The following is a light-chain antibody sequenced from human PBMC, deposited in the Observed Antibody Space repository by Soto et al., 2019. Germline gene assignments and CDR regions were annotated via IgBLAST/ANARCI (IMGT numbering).Light chain of an antibody. CDR3: QQYNNWPRT. V-gene: IGKV3-15*01. Sequence: EIVLTQSPGTLSLSPGERATLSCRASQSVSSSSLAWYQQKPGQAPRLLIYGASTRAIDIPARFSGSGSETEFTLTISSLQSEDFAVYYCQQYNNWPRTFGQGTKVDIK. CDR2: GAS. CDR1: QSVSSS. J-gene: IGKJ1*01.